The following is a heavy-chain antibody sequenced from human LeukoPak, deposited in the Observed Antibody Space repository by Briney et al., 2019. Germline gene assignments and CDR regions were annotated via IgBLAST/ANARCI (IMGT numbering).Heavy chain of an antibody. J-gene: IGHJ4*02. CDR2: INHSGST. Sequence: PSETLSLTCAVYGGSFSGYYWSWIRQPPGKGLEWIGEINHSGSTNYNPSLKSRVTISVDTSQNQFSLKLSSVTAADTAVYYCARGRRGMATTYSYWGQGALVTVSS. V-gene: IGHV4-34*01. CDR1: GGSFSGYY. CDR3: ARGRRGMATTYSY. D-gene: IGHD5-24*01.